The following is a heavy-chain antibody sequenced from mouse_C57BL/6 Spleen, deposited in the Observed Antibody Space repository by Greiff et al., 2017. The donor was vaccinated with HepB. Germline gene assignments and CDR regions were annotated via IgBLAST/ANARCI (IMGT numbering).Heavy chain of an antibody. V-gene: IGHV1-54*01. J-gene: IGHJ3*01. CDR3: AYYSNYPFAY. CDR2: INPGSGGT. Sequence: LVESGAELVRPGTSVKVSCKASGYAFTNYLIEWVKQRPGQGLEWIGVINPGSGGTNYNEKFKGKATLTADKSSSTAYMQLSSLTSEDSAVYFCAYYSNYPFAYWGQGTLVTVSA. CDR1: GYAFTNYL. D-gene: IGHD2-5*01.